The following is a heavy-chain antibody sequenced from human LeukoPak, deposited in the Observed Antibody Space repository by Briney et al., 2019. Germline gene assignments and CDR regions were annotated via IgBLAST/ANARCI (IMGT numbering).Heavy chain of an antibody. D-gene: IGHD2-15*01. V-gene: IGHV1-69*13. CDR1: GGTFSSYA. Sequence: SVKVSCKASGGTFSSYAISWVRQAPGQGLEWMGGIIPIFGTANYAQKFQGRVTITADESTSTACMELSSLRSEDTAVYYCARVSQASHRYCSAGSCYRNSFDYWGQGTLVTVSS. CDR2: IIPIFGTA. CDR3: ARVSQASHRYCSAGSCYRNSFDY. J-gene: IGHJ4*02.